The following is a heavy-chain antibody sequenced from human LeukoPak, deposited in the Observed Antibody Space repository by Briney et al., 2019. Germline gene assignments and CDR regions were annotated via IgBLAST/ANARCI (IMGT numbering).Heavy chain of an antibody. CDR1: GFTFSSYS. Sequence: GGSLRLSCAASGFTFSSYSMNWVRQAPGKGLEWVSSISSSSSSYIYYADSVKGRFTISRDNAKNSLYLQMNSLRAEDTAVYYCARGWLEWLRLTGRWPYYFDYWGQGTLVTVSS. CDR3: ARGWLEWLRLTGRWPYYFDY. D-gene: IGHD5-12*01. CDR2: ISSSSSSYI. J-gene: IGHJ4*02. V-gene: IGHV3-21*01.